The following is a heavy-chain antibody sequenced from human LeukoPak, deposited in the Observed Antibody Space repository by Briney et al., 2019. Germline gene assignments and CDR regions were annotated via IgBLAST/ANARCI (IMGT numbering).Heavy chain of an antibody. D-gene: IGHD2-21*02. Sequence: GASVKVSCKASGYTFTSYGISWVRQAPGQGLERMGWISAYNGNTNYAQKLQGRVTMTTDTSTSTAYMELRSLRSDDTAVYYCARDRVVVTANSFDYWGQGTLVTVSS. CDR3: ARDRVVVTANSFDY. CDR1: GYTFTSYG. CDR2: ISAYNGNT. V-gene: IGHV1-18*01. J-gene: IGHJ4*02.